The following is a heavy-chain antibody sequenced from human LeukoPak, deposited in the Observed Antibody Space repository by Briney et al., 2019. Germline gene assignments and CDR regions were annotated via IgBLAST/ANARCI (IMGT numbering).Heavy chain of an antibody. CDR2: IYYSGST. J-gene: IGHJ5*02. D-gene: IGHD6-19*01. CDR3: AGLQWLDANHWFDP. CDR1: GGSISSSSYY. V-gene: IGHV4-39*07. Sequence: SETLSLTCTVYGGSISSSSYYWGWIRQPPGKGLEWIGSIYYSGSTYYNPSLKSRVTISVDTSKNQFSLKLSSVTAADTAVYYCAGLQWLDANHWFDPWGQGSQVTVSS.